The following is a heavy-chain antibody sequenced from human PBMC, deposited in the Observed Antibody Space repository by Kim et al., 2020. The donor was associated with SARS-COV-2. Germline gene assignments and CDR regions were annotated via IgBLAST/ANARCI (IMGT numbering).Heavy chain of an antibody. V-gene: IGHV3-48*03. Sequence: GGSLRLSCAASGFTFSSYEMNWVRQAPGKGLEWVSYISSSGSTIYYADSVKGRFTISRDNAKNSLYLQMNSLRAEDTAVYYCATTGPTPLWFGELYDVYGMDVWGQGTTVTVSS. D-gene: IGHD3-10*01. CDR2: ISSSGSTI. J-gene: IGHJ6*02. CDR1: GFTFSSYE. CDR3: ATTGPTPLWFGELYDVYGMDV.